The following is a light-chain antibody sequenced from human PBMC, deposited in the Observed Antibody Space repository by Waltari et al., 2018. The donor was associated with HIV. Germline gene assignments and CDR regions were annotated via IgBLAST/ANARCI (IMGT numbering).Light chain of an antibody. J-gene: IGKJ1*01. CDR3: RYNGSPSRT. CDR1: HDVYTW. V-gene: IGKV1-5*01. Sequence: DIQMTPSPATLSASAGARVTITCRASHDVYTWLSWYQQKPWAVPKRMIYNASTLAAGVPSRLSGSGWGTDFTLTIASLQPDDYATYDCRYNGSPSRTFGPETKVDI. CDR2: NAS.